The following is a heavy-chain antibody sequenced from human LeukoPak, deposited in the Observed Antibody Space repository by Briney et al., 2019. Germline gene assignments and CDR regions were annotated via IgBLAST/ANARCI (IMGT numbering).Heavy chain of an antibody. J-gene: IGHJ4*02. CDR1: GFRVNDYY. D-gene: IGHD3-3*01. V-gene: IGHV3-11*04. CDR2: ISGTSSTI. CDR3: ARFYDFWSGYYVDY. Sequence: GSLRLSCEASGFRVNDYYMTWIRQAPGKGLEWVSYISGTSSTIYYADSVKGRFTVSRDNAKTSVFLQMNSLRAEDTAVYYCARFYDFWSGYYVDYWGQGTLVTVSS.